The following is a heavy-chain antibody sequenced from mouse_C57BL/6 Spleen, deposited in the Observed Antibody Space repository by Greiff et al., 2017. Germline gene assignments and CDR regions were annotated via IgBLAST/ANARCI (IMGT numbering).Heavy chain of an antibody. V-gene: IGHV1-64*01. CDR3: ARRDYDNYYSMDY. Sequence: QVQLQQPGAELVKPGASVKLSCKASGYTFTSYWMHWVKQRPGQGLEWIGMIHPNSGSTNYNEKFKSKATLTVDKSSSTAYMQLSSLTSEDSAVYYCARRDYDNYYSMDYWGQGTSVTVSS. J-gene: IGHJ4*01. CDR2: IHPNSGST. D-gene: IGHD2-4*01. CDR1: GYTFTSYW.